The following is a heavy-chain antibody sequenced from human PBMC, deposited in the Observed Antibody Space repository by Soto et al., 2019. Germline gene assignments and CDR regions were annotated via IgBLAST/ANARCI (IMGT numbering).Heavy chain of an antibody. Sequence: QVQLVQSGAEVKKPGSSVKVSCKASGGTFSSYAISWVRQAPGQGLEWMGGIIPIFDTANYAQKFQGRVTITADESTSTAYMELSSLRSEYTAVYYCARAVVVVPAAIGAFDIWGQGTMVTVSS. CDR3: ARAVVVVPAAIGAFDI. D-gene: IGHD2-2*01. V-gene: IGHV1-69*01. CDR1: GGTFSSYA. J-gene: IGHJ3*02. CDR2: IIPIFDTA.